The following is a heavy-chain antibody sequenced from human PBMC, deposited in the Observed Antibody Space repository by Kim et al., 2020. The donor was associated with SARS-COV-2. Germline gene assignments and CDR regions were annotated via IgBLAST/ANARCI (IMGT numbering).Heavy chain of an antibody. CDR3: ARDDGDFWYGFYFDL. J-gene: IGHJ4*02. CDR1: GITFSSNG. CDR2: IWSDGSNK. V-gene: IGHV3-33*01. D-gene: IGHD3-3*01. Sequence: GGSLRLSCAASGITFSSNGMHWVRQAPGKGLEWVAVIWSDGSNKYYSNSVKGRFTISRDNSKNTLYLHMNSLRAEDTAVYFCARDDGDFWYGFYFDLWGQGTLVTVSP.